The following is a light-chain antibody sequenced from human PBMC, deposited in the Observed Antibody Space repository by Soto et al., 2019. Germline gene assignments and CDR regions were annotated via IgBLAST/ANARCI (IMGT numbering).Light chain of an antibody. CDR3: QQYDNLPSYT. CDR1: QDISNY. Sequence: DIQMTQSPSSLSASVGDRVTITCQASQDISNYLNWYQQKPGKAPKLLIYDASNLETGVPSRYSGSGSGTDFNFTISSLQPEDIATYYCQQYDNLPSYTFGQGTKLEIK. V-gene: IGKV1-33*01. CDR2: DAS. J-gene: IGKJ2*01.